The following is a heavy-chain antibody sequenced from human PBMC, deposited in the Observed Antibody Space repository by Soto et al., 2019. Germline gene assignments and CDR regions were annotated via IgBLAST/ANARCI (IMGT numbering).Heavy chain of an antibody. CDR1: AFTFSSYS. Sequence: GGSLRLSCAASAFTFSSYSMNWVRQAPGKGLEWVSYISSSSSTIYYADSVKGRFTISRDNAKNSLYLQMNSLRAEDTAMYYCARDHILTGYYCCVDYWGQGTLVTVSS. CDR2: ISSSSSTI. V-gene: IGHV3-48*01. CDR3: ARDHILTGYYCCVDY. J-gene: IGHJ4*02. D-gene: IGHD3-9*01.